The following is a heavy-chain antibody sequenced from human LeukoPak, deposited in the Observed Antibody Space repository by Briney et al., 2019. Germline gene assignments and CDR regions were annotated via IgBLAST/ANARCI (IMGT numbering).Heavy chain of an antibody. CDR2: INGSGGIR. Sequence: GVALRLSCAASGFTFSSYAMSWVRQAPGKGLEWVSGINGSGGIRYYADSVKGRFTISRDNSKNTLYLQMNSLKAEDTAVYYCAKGTWDLLPSHYYYGMDVWGQGATVTVSS. J-gene: IGHJ6*02. CDR1: GFTFSSYA. V-gene: IGHV3-23*01. CDR3: AKGTWDLLPSHYYYGMDV. D-gene: IGHD1-26*01.